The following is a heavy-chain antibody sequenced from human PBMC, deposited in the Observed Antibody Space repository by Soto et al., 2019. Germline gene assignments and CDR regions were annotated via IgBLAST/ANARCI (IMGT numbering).Heavy chain of an antibody. CDR1: GFTFSNAW. Sequence: PGGSLRLSCAASGFTFSNAWMSWVRQAPGKGLEWVGRIKSKTDGGTTDYAAPVKGRFTISRDDSKNTLYLQMNSLKTEDTAVYYCTTDRIAARYYYYYGMDVWGQGTTVTVSS. V-gene: IGHV3-15*01. J-gene: IGHJ6*02. D-gene: IGHD6-6*01. CDR2: IKSKTDGGTT. CDR3: TTDRIAARYYYYYGMDV.